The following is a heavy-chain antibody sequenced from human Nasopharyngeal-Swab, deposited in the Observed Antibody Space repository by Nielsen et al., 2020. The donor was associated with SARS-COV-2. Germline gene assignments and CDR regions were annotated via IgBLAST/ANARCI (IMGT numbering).Heavy chain of an antibody. Sequence: ASVKVSCKASGYTFTSYGISRVRQAPGQGLEWMGWISAYNGNTNYAQKLQGRVTMTTDTSTSTAYMELRSLRSDDTAVYYCARDRYHYYDSSRALGWFDPWGQGTLVTVSS. CDR2: ISAYNGNT. CDR1: GYTFTSYG. J-gene: IGHJ5*02. D-gene: IGHD3-22*01. V-gene: IGHV1-18*01. CDR3: ARDRYHYYDSSRALGWFDP.